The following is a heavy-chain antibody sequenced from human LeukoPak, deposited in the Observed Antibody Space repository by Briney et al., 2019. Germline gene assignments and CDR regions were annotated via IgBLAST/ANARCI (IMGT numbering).Heavy chain of an antibody. D-gene: IGHD5-12*01. V-gene: IGHV3-53*01. CDR1: GFTVSSNY. Sequence: GGSLRLSCAASGFTVSSNYMTWVRQAPGKGLEWVSVIYSGGSTYYADSVKGRFTISRDNSKNTVHLQMNSLRADDTAVYYCARDSGYDWGSGDYELGPFDYWGQGTLVTVSS. J-gene: IGHJ4*02. CDR2: IYSGGST. CDR3: ARDSGYDWGSGDYELGPFDY.